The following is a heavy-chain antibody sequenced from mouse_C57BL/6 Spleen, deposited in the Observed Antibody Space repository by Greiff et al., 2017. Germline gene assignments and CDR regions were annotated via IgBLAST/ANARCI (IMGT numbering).Heavy chain of an antibody. J-gene: IGHJ2*01. CDR1: GYTFTSYG. D-gene: IGHD1-1*01. CDR3: ARGLLKDYYFDY. Sequence: QVQLQQSGAELARPGASVKLSCKASGYTFTSYGISWVKHRTGQGLEWIGEIYPRSGNTYYNEKFKGKATLTADKSSSTAYMELRSLTSEDSAVYFCARGLLKDYYFDYWGQGTTLTVSS. CDR2: IYPRSGNT. V-gene: IGHV1-81*01.